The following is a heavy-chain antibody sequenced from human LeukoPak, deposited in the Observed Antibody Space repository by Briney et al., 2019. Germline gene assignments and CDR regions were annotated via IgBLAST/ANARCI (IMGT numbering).Heavy chain of an antibody. V-gene: IGHV3-7*01. CDR2: IKQDGSEK. CDR1: GFTFSRYW. CDR3: VRVSCTNGVCYGFDY. Sequence: GGSLRLSCAASGFTFSRYWISWVRQAPGMGLEWVANIKQDGSEKYYVDSVKGRFTISRDNAKNSLYLQMNSLRGEDTAVYYCVRVSCTNGVCYGFDYWGQGTLVTVSS. D-gene: IGHD2-8*01. J-gene: IGHJ4*02.